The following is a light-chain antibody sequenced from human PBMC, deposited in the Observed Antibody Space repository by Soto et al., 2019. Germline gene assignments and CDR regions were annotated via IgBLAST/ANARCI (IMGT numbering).Light chain of an antibody. CDR3: QQRSI. Sequence: EIVLTHSPATLSLSPGERATLSCRASQSVSSYLAWYQQKPGQAPRLLIYDASNRATGIPARFSGSGSGTDFTLTISSLEPEDFAVYYCQQRSIFGGGTKVEIK. CDR1: QSVSSY. J-gene: IGKJ4*01. CDR2: DAS. V-gene: IGKV3-11*01.